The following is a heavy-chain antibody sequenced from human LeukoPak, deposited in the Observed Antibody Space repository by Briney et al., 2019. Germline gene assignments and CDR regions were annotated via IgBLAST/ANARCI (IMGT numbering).Heavy chain of an antibody. D-gene: IGHD1-26*01. V-gene: IGHV3-21*04. CDR3: AKDRLPLSGSYYFDY. Sequence: GGSLRLSCAAPGFTFSSYSMNWVRQAPGKGLEWVSSISSSSSYIYYADSVKGRFTISRDNSKNTLYLQMNSLRAEDTAVYYCAKDRLPLSGSYYFDYWGQGTLVTVSS. J-gene: IGHJ4*02. CDR2: ISSSSSYI. CDR1: GFTFSSYS.